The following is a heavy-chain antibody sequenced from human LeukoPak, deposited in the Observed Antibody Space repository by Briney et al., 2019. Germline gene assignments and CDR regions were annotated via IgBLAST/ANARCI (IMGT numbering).Heavy chain of an antibody. CDR3: ASIQRRVL. J-gene: IGHJ4*02. D-gene: IGHD6-25*01. CDR1: GFTFSSYW. Sequence: GGSQTLSCAASGFTFSSYWTHWVRQAPEEGRVWVSCINSEGRSTIYRDSGKGRHTISRDNAKNTLYLQMNSLRAEDTAVYYCASIQRRVLWGQGNLVTVSS. V-gene: IGHV3-74*01. CDR2: INSEGRST.